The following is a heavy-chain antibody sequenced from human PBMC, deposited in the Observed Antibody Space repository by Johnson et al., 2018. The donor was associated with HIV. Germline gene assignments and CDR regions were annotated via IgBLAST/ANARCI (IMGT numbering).Heavy chain of an antibody. CDR3: AKDLGDFWSGYYFDI. J-gene: IGHJ3*02. D-gene: IGHD3-3*01. V-gene: IGHV3-23*04. CDR1: GFTFSSYA. CDR2: ISDSGGST. Sequence: VQLVESGGGLVQPGGSLRLSCAASGFTFSSYAMRWVRQAPGKGLEWVSGISDSGGSTHYADSVKGRFTISRDNAKNSLYLQMNSLRAEDTAVYYCAKDLGDFWSGYYFDIWGQGTMVTVSS.